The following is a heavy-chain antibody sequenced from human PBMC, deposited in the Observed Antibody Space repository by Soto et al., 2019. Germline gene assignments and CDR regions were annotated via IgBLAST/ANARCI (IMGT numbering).Heavy chain of an antibody. J-gene: IGHJ6*02. Sequence: SLRLSCAASGFTFSSYEMNWVRQAPGKGLEWVSYISSSGSTIYYADSVKGRFTISRDNAKNSLYLQMNSLRAEDTAVYYCAREQLVYYYYGMDVWGQGTTVTVSS. V-gene: IGHV3-48*03. CDR3: AREQLVYYYYGMDV. CDR2: ISSSGSTI. CDR1: GFTFSSYE. D-gene: IGHD6-13*01.